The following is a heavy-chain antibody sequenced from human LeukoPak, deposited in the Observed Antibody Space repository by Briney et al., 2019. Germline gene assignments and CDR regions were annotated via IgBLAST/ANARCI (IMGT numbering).Heavy chain of an antibody. CDR2: IYSGGST. CDR3: ARVLAMVRGVIDY. D-gene: IGHD3-10*01. CDR1: GLTFTNNN. Sequence: GGSLRLSCAASGLTFTNNNLNWVRQAPGKGLEWVSVIYSGGSTYYADSVKGRFTISRDTSKNTLYLQMNSLRAEDTAVYYCARVLAMVRGVIDYWGQGTLVTVSS. V-gene: IGHV3-66*01. J-gene: IGHJ4*02.